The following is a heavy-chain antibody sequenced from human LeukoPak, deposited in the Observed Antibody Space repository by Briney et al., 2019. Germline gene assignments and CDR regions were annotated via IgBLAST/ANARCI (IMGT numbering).Heavy chain of an antibody. J-gene: IGHJ3*02. CDR2: IKQDGSEK. CDR1: GFIFSNAW. CDR3: ARDGAPTPHDAFDI. V-gene: IGHV3-7*01. D-gene: IGHD3-16*01. Sequence: PGGSLRLSCTASGFIFSNAWMSWVRQAPGKGLEWVANIKQDGSEKYYVDSVKGRFTISRDNAKNSLYLQMNSLRAEDTAVYYCARDGAPTPHDAFDIWGQGTMVTVSS.